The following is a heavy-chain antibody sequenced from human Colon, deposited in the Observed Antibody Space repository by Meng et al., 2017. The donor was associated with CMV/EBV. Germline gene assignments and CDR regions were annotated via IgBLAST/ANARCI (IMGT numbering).Heavy chain of an antibody. Sequence: GGSLRLSCTTSGFNFGDYAMTWVRQAPGKGLEWVSLIYAGGRSTYYAAAVKGRFTVSRDNSENTVYLEMSSLRAEDTGIYYCAKAGYWYFFDAWGQGTLVTVS. CDR2: IYAGGRST. CDR1: GFNFGDYA. J-gene: IGHJ4*02. V-gene: IGHV3-23*03. CDR3: AKAGYWYFFDA. D-gene: IGHD2-8*02.